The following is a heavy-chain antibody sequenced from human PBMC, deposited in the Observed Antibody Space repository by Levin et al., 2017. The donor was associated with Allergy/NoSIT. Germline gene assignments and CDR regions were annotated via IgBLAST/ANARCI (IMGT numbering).Heavy chain of an antibody. D-gene: IGHD4-17*01. J-gene: IGHJ3*02. Sequence: SETLSLTCGVYGGSFSAYYWSWIRQPPGKGLEWIGEISHRGSTTYNPSLKSRVTISVDTSRNHFSLKLSSVTAAETAVYYCAVFSVRYGTFDIWGQGTVVTVSS. CDR1: GGSFSAYY. CDR2: ISHRGST. CDR3: AVFSVRYGTFDI. V-gene: IGHV4-34*01.